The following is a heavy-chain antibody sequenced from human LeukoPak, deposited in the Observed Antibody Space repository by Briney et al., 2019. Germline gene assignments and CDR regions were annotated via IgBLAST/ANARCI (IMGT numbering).Heavy chain of an antibody. Sequence: SVKVSCKASGGTFSSYAISWVRQAPGQGLEWMGGIIPIFGTANYAQKFQGRVTITTDESTSTAYMEPSSLRSEDTAVYYCAIERYCSSTSCYIANWFDPWGQGTLVTVSS. V-gene: IGHV1-69*05. J-gene: IGHJ5*02. CDR1: GGTFSSYA. CDR3: AIERYCSSTSCYIANWFDP. D-gene: IGHD2-2*02. CDR2: IIPIFGTA.